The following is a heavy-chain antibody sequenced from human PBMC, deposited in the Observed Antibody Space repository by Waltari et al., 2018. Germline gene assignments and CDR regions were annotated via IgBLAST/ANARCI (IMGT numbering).Heavy chain of an antibody. J-gene: IGHJ4*02. CDR2: IKQDGSEK. Sequence: EVQLGESGGGLVQPGGSLRLSCAASGFPFSSSWMNWVRQAPGKGLEGVATIKQDGSEKDYVDSVNGRFTISRDNAKNSLFLQMSSLRAEDTAVYYCTRGGSMVRGGSIYWGQGTLVTVSS. CDR3: TRGGSMVRGGSIY. V-gene: IGHV3-7*01. CDR1: GFPFSSSW. D-gene: IGHD3-10*01.